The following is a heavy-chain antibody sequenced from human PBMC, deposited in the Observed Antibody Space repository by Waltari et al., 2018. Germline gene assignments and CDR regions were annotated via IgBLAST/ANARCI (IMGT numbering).Heavy chain of an antibody. CDR1: GSTFTGYY. CDR3: ARDVATMWDGNLYYFDY. CDR2: INPNSGGT. Sequence: QVQLVQSGAEVKKPGASVKVSCKASGSTFTGYYMHWVRRAPGQGLEWMGWINPNSGGTNYAQKFQGRVTMTRDTSISTAYMELSRLRSDDTAVYYCARDVATMWDGNLYYFDYWGQGTLVTVSS. J-gene: IGHJ4*02. V-gene: IGHV1-2*02. D-gene: IGHD5-12*01.